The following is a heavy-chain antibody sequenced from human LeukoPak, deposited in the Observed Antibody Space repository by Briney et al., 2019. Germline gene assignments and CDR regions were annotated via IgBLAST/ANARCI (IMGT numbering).Heavy chain of an antibody. J-gene: IGHJ6*02. Sequence: ASVKVSCKVSGYTLTELSMHWVRQAPGKGLEWMGGFDPEDGETIYAQKFQGRVTMAEDTSTDTAYMELSSLRSEDTAVYYCATDHRLYYYYGMDVWGQGTTVTVSS. CDR1: GYTLTELS. CDR2: FDPEDGET. CDR3: ATDHRLYYYYGMDV. D-gene: IGHD6-19*01. V-gene: IGHV1-24*01.